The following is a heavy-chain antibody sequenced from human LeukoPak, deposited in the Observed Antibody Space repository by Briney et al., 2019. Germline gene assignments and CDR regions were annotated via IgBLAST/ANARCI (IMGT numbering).Heavy chain of an antibody. D-gene: IGHD6-19*01. CDR1: GYSFTSYW. CDR3: ARLCRGSSGSHPFWFDP. J-gene: IGHJ5*02. V-gene: IGHV5-51*01. CDR2: IYPGDSYT. Sequence: GESLKISCKGSGYSFTSYWLGWARPMPGKGLEWGGIIYPGDSYTRYSPSFQGQVTISADKSISTAYLQWSSLKASDTAMYYCARLCRGSSGSHPFWFDPWGQGTLVTVSS.